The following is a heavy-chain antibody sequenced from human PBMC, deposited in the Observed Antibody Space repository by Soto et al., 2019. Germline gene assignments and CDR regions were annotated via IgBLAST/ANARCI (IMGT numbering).Heavy chain of an antibody. D-gene: IGHD3-10*01. V-gene: IGHV4-39*01. CDR2: IYYSGST. CDR1: GGSISSSSYY. Sequence: SETLSLTCTVSGGSISSSSYYWGWIRQPPGKGLERIGSIYYSGSTYYNPSLKSRVTISVDTSKNQFSLKLSSVTAADTAVYYCARHSIALPASGWFDPWGQGTLVTVSS. CDR3: ARHSIALPASGWFDP. J-gene: IGHJ5*02.